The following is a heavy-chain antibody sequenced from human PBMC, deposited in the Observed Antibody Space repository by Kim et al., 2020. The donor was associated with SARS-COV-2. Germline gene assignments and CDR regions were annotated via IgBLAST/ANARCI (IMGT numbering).Heavy chain of an antibody. V-gene: IGHV3-74*01. CDR1: GFTFSSYW. J-gene: IGHJ6*02. CDR2: INSDGSST. Sequence: GGSLRLSCAASGFTFSSYWMHWVRQAPGKGLVWVSRINSDGSSTSYADSVKGRFTISRDNAKNTLYLQMNRLRAEDTAVYYCARDQYSSGWYGSYNYGMDVWGQGTTVTVSS. CDR3: ARDQYSSGWYGSYNYGMDV. D-gene: IGHD6-19*01.